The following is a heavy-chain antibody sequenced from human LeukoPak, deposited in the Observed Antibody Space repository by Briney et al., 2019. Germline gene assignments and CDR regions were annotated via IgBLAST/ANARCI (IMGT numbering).Heavy chain of an antibody. D-gene: IGHD1-14*01. CDR1: GASISNDRYY. CDR2: VSGSGNA. Sequence: SQTLSLTCTVSGASISNDRYYWSWVRLPAGKGLEWIGRVSGSGNANYNPSLGSRITVSRDTSKNQFSLELTSVTAADSAVYYCAREDLCGPTTYWFDVWGQGTLVTVSS. CDR3: AREDLCGPTTYWFDV. V-gene: IGHV4-61*02. J-gene: IGHJ5*02.